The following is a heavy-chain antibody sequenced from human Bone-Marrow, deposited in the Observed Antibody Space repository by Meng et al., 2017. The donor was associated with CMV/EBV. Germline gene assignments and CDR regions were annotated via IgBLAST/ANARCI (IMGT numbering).Heavy chain of an antibody. Sequence: GGSLRLSCAASGFTFSNAWMSWVRQAPGKGLEWVGRIKSKTDGGTTDYAAPVKGRFTISRDDSKNTLYLQMNSLRAEDTAVYYCAKDPGIQLWLRWFDPWGQGTLVTVSS. CDR2: IKSKTDGGTT. CDR1: GFTFSNAW. J-gene: IGHJ5*02. D-gene: IGHD5-18*01. CDR3: AKDPGIQLWLRWFDP. V-gene: IGHV3-15*01.